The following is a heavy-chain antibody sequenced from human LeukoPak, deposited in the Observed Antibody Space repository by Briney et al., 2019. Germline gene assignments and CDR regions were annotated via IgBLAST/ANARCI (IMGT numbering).Heavy chain of an antibody. CDR2: IYTSGST. CDR3: ARDQAGSFDY. Sequence: PSETLSLTRTVSGGSISSYYWSWIRQPAGKGLEWIGRIYTSGSTNYNPSLKSRVTLSVDTSKNQFSLKLSSVTAADTAVCYRARDQAGSFDYWGQGTLVTVSS. V-gene: IGHV4-4*07. CDR1: GGSISSYY. J-gene: IGHJ4*02.